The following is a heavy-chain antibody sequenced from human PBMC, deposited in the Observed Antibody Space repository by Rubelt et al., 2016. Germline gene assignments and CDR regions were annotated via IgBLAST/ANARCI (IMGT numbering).Heavy chain of an antibody. J-gene: IGHJ4*02. V-gene: IGHV4-4*07. CDR1: GGSISSYY. CDR2: IYTSGST. D-gene: IGHD4-17*01. Sequence: ESGPGLVKPSETLSLTCTVSGGSISSYYWSWIRQPAGKGLEWIGRIYTSGSTNYNPSLKSRVTMSVDTSKNQFSLKLSSVTATDTAGYYCARGDPDRGSRPVTLDYWGQGTLVTVSS. CDR3: ARGDPDRGSRPVTLDY.